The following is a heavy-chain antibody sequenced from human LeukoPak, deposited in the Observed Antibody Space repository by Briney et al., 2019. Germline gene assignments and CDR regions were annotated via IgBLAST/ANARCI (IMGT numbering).Heavy chain of an antibody. D-gene: IGHD4-11*01. CDR1: GFTFDDYA. CDR3: AKDIAGQYDP. Sequence: GGSLRLSCAASGFTFDDYAMHWVSQAPGKGLEWVSLISGDGSSTYYADSVRGRFTVSRDNSKNSLFLQMNSPRTEDTALYYCAKDIAGQYDPWGQGTLVTVSS. J-gene: IGHJ5*02. V-gene: IGHV3-43*02. CDR2: ISGDGSST.